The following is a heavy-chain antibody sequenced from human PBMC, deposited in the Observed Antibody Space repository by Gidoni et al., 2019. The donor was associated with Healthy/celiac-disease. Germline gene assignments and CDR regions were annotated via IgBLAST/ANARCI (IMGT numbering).Heavy chain of an antibody. Sequence: EVQLVESGGGLVQPGGSLRLSCAASGFTFSSHWMSWVRQAPGKGLEWVANIKQDGSEKYYVDSVKGRFTVSRDNAKNSLYLQMNSLRAEDTAVYYCATTISYYYGMDVWGQGTTVTVSS. J-gene: IGHJ6*02. CDR1: GFTFSSHW. V-gene: IGHV3-7*01. CDR2: IKQDGSEK. CDR3: ATTISYYYGMDV.